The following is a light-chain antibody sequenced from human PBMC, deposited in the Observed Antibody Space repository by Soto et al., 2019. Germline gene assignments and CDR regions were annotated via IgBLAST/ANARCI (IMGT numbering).Light chain of an antibody. CDR1: SSDVGIYNS. CDR3: NSFISTTTRFV. V-gene: IGLV2-14*01. Sequence: QSVLTQPASVSGSPGQSITISCTGTSSDVGIYNSVSWYQQHPGKAPKLIIYEVTNRPSGVSNRFSGSKSGNTASLTISGLQAEDEAIYFCNSFISTTTRFVFGTGTKVTVL. CDR2: EVT. J-gene: IGLJ1*01.